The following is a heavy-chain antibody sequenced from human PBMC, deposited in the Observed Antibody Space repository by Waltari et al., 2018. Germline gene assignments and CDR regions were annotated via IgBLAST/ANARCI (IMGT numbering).Heavy chain of an antibody. V-gene: IGHV3-7*01. D-gene: IGHD3-22*01. CDR3: VRDQWFAFDI. J-gene: IGHJ3*02. CDR2: IMTDGREE. Sequence: EVQLVESGGGLVQPGGSLRLSCAAPGSTLRNDWMSWVRQGPGKGLEWVANIMTDGREEYYVDSVRGRFTISRDNAKNSLYLQMNSLRPEDTAVYYCVRDQWFAFDIWGQGTMVTVSS. CDR1: GSTLRNDW.